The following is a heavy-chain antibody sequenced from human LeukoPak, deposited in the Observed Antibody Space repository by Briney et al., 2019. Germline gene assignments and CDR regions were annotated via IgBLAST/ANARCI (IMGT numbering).Heavy chain of an antibody. CDR2: IRSKANSYAT. CDR3: TRLLAEGS. V-gene: IGHV3-73*01. J-gene: IGHJ4*02. CDR1: GFSFSDSA. Sequence: GGSLSLSCAASGFSFSDSAMDWVRQASGKGLEWVGRIRSKANSYATTHAASVKGRFTISRDDSTNTVYLQMNSLKAEDTAVYYCTRLLAEGSWGQGTLVTVSS.